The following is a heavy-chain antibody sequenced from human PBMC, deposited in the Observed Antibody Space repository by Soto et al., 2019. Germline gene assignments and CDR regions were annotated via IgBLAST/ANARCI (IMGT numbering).Heavy chain of an antibody. J-gene: IGHJ5*02. V-gene: IGHV1-18*01. CDR3: ARVEAAMSGHWFDP. D-gene: IGHD2-2*01. Sequence: QDQLVQSGAEVKKPGASVKVSCKASGYTFSSYGISWVRQAPGQGLEWLGWLSASTSKTKYARKFQGRVTMTTDRSTSTVDMELGGLRSDDTAVYYCARVEAAMSGHWFDPWGQGTLVTVSS. CDR1: GYTFSSYG. CDR2: LSASTSKT.